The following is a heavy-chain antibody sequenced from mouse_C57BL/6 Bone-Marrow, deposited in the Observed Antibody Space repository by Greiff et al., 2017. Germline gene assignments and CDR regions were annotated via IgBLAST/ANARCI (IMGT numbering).Heavy chain of an antibody. V-gene: IGHV1-55*01. CDR2: IYPGSGST. CDR1: GYTFTSYW. D-gene: IGHD2-4*01. CDR3: GYDYDRLTVAY. J-gene: IGHJ3*01. Sequence: QVQLQQPGAELVKPGASVKLSCKASGYTFTSYWITWVKQRPGQGLEWIGDIYPGSGSTNYNEKFKSKATLTVDTSSSTAYMQLSSLTSEDSAVYYCGYDYDRLTVAYWGQGTLVTVSA.